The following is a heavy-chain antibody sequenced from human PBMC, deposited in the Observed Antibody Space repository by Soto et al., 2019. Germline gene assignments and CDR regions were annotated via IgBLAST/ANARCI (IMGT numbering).Heavy chain of an antibody. D-gene: IGHD6-13*01. V-gene: IGHV3-21*01. J-gene: IGHJ5*02. CDR1: GLTFSSYS. CDR2: ISSSSSYI. CDR3: ARDVASSSSGYLTLYNWFDP. Sequence: DGALRPSCAASGLTFSSYSLNWVRQAPGMGLEWVSSISSSSSYIYYADSVNARLTISRDNAKNSRYLQMNSLSAEDTAVYYCARDVASSSSGYLTLYNWFDPSGQGTLVTDS.